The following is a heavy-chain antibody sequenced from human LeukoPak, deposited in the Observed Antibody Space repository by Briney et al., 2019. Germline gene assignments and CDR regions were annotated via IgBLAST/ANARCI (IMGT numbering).Heavy chain of an antibody. CDR2: ISGSGGTT. Sequence: GGSLRLSCAASGFTFNNAWMNWVRQAPGKGLEWVSGISGSGGTTYYADSVKGRFTISRDNSKNTLYLQMNSLRAEDTALYYCAKDQGTVTPVVFDYWGQGTLVTVSS. CDR1: GFTFNNAW. V-gene: IGHV3-23*01. D-gene: IGHD4-17*01. CDR3: AKDQGTVTPVVFDY. J-gene: IGHJ4*02.